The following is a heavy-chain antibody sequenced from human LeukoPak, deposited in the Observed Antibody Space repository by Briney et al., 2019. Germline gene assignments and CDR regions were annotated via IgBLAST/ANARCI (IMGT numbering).Heavy chain of an antibody. D-gene: IGHD3-9*01. CDR3: ARGRGYFDWLSYFDY. CDR2: INHSGST. Sequence: RPSETLSLTCAVYGGSFSGYYWSWIRQPPGKGLEWIGEINHSGSTNYNPSLKSRVTISVDTSKNQFSLKLSSVTAADTAVYYCARGRGYFDWLSYFDYWGQGTLVTVSS. J-gene: IGHJ4*02. V-gene: IGHV4-34*01. CDR1: GGSFSGYY.